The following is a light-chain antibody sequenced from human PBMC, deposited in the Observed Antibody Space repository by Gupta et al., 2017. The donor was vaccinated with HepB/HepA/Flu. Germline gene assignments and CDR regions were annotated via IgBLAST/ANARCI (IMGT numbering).Light chain of an antibody. CDR3: ETWNSNRSAVV. J-gene: IGLJ2*01. Sequence: QSVFTQPPSLSAAPGQRLTTSRSGSSANIGNNYESWYQRLPETAPKLLIYDNNKRPSGIPDRFAGSKAGTSATPATIGLQTGEEADDDGETWNSNRSAVVFGGGTKLTVL. CDR1: SANIGNNY. V-gene: IGLV1-51*01. CDR2: DNN.